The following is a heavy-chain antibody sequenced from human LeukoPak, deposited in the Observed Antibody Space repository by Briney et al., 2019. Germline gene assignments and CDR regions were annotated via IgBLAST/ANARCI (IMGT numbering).Heavy chain of an antibody. Sequence: SETLSLTCTVSGVSISSSNSYWGWIRQPPGKGLEWIGSIYYSGSTYYNPSPKSRVTISVDTSKNQFSLKLSSVTAADTAVYYCARVGYSGSGNYYNDRGAFDYWGQGTLVTVSS. CDR1: GVSISSSNSY. CDR2: IYYSGST. V-gene: IGHV4-39*07. J-gene: IGHJ4*02. CDR3: ARVGYSGSGNYYNDRGAFDY. D-gene: IGHD3-10*01.